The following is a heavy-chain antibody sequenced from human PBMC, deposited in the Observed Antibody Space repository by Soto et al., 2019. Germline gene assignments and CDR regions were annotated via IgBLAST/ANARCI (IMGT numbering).Heavy chain of an antibody. CDR1: GGSISTGGYY. J-gene: IGHJ4*02. D-gene: IGHD4-17*01. V-gene: IGHV4-39*01. Sequence: SETLSLTCTVSGGSISTGGYYWGWIRQPPGKGLEWIGTIYYSGSTYYNSSLKSRVTISVDTSKNQFSLKLTSVTAADTAVYYCATLPQYGDPKAGFWGQGTLVTVSS. CDR3: ATLPQYGDPKAGF. CDR2: IYYSGST.